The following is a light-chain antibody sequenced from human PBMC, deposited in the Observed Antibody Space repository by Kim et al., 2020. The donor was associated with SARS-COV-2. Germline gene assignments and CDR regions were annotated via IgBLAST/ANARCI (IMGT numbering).Light chain of an antibody. CDR3: SSYAGAQNLV. CDR2: EGN. V-gene: IGLV2-8*03. J-gene: IGLJ2*01. CDR1: RSEIGGYNS. Sequence: GRSVTITCTGTRSEIGGYNSVGWYQQQPGKAAKVMIYEGNKRPAGVPAGFFGCKSGDTAALTGSGLQAEDEADYYCSSYAGAQNLVFGGGTQLTVL.